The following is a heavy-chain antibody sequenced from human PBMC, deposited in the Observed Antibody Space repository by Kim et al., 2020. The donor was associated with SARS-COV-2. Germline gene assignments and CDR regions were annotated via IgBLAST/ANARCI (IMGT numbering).Heavy chain of an antibody. Sequence: SETLSLTCTVSGGSISSYYWSWIRQPPGKGLEWIGYIYYSGSTNYNPSLKSRVTISVDTSKNQFSLKLSSVTAADTAVYYCARIRLGEYYDFWSGYYTGYHDAFDIWGQGTMVTVSS. V-gene: IGHV4-59*01. CDR2: IYYSGST. CDR1: GGSISSYY. J-gene: IGHJ3*02. CDR3: ARIRLGEYYDFWSGYYTGYHDAFDI. D-gene: IGHD3-3*01.